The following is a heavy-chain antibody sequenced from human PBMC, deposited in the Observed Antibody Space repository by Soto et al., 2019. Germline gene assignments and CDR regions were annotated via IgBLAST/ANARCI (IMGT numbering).Heavy chain of an antibody. J-gene: IGHJ4*02. CDR2: IKSKALGGTP. CDR3: TRDHYGRGFSSGAFDS. CDR1: GFTFGDYA. V-gene: IGHV3-49*03. Sequence: GGSLRLSCSPSGFTFGDYAMNWSRQAPGKGLEWVGFIKSKALGGTPEYAASVKGRFTISRDDSMSIAYLQMNSLKTDDTAVYYCTRDHYGRGFSSGAFDSWGQGT. D-gene: IGHD5-18*01.